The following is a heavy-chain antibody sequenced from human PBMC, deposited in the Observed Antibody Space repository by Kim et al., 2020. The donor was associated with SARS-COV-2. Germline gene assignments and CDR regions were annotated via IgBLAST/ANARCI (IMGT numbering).Heavy chain of an antibody. CDR1: GFTFSGYA. V-gene: IGHV3-30-3*01. D-gene: IGHD6-19*01. CDR2: ISFDGDNN. J-gene: IGHJ4*02. CDR3: VRDRSGYTGGCDY. Sequence: GGSLRLSCGASGFTFSGYAMHWVRQAPGKGLEWMALISFDGDNNYYADSVKGRFTISRDNSKNTLYLEMISLRAEETAVYYCVRDRSGYTGGCDYWGQGTLVTVSS.